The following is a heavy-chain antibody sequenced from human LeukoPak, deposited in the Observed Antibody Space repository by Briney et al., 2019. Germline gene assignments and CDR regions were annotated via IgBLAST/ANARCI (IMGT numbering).Heavy chain of an antibody. CDR1: GFSISNYW. CDR2: IKQDGSEK. J-gene: IGHJ5*02. CDR3: AREENPYDFWSGYYYNWFDP. V-gene: IGHV3-7*01. Sequence: GGSLRLSCAASGFSISNYWMSWVRQAPGKGLEWVANIKQDGSEKYYVDSVKGRFTISRDNAKNSLYLQMNSLRAEDTAVYYCAREENPYDFWSGYYYNWFDPWGQGTLVTVSS. D-gene: IGHD3-3*01.